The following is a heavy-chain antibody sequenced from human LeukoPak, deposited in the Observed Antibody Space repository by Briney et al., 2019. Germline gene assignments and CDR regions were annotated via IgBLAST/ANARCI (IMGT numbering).Heavy chain of an antibody. J-gene: IGHJ3*02. CDR3: ARDLGPHTTGPSRPGHAFDI. CDR2: IYYSGST. D-gene: IGHD5-24*01. V-gene: IGHV4-59*06. Sequence: PSETLSLTCIVSGDSISTYYWSWIRQHPGKGLEWIGYIYYSGSTYYNPSLKSRVTISVDTSKNQFSLKLSSVTAADTAVYYCARDLGPHTTGPSRPGHAFDIWGQGTMVTVSS. CDR1: GDSISTYY.